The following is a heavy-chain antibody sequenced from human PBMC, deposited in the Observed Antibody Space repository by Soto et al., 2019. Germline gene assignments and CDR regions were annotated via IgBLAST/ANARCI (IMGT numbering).Heavy chain of an antibody. CDR3: TTGATSGRYVNYYYGIDV. V-gene: IGHV1-8*01. D-gene: IGHD3-3*01. J-gene: IGHJ6*02. CDR2: MNPNSGNT. CDR1: GYTFTSYD. Sequence: EASVKGSCKAAGYTFTSYDINWVRQATGQGLEWMGWMNPNSGNTGYAQKFQGRVTMTRNTSISTAYMELSSLRSEDTAVYYCTTGATSGRYVNYYYGIDVWGQGTTVTVSS.